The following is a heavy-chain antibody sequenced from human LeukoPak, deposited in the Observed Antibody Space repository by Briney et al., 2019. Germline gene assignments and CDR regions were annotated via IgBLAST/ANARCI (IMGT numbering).Heavy chain of an antibody. CDR3: ASETIAAAGRYYFDY. CDR2: ISSSSYI. CDR1: GFTFSSYS. D-gene: IGHD6-13*01. Sequence: GGSLRLSCAASGFTFSSYSKNWVRQAPGKGLEWVSSISSSSYIYYADSVKGRFTISRDNSKNTLYLQMDSLRAEDTAVYYCASETIAAAGRYYFDYWGQGTLVTVSS. J-gene: IGHJ4*02. V-gene: IGHV3-21*04.